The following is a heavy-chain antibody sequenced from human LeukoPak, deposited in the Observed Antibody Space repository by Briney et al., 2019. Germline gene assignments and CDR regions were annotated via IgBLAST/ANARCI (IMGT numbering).Heavy chain of an antibody. CDR3: ARSVPQPIAARPSYAFDI. D-gene: IGHD6-6*01. J-gene: IGHJ3*02. Sequence: SETLSLTCTVSGGSISSYYWSWIRQPPGKGLEWIGDIYYSGSTNYNPSLKSRVTISVDTSKNQFSLKLSSVTAADTAVYYCARSVPQPIAARPSYAFDIWGQGTMVTVSA. CDR1: GGSISSYY. V-gene: IGHV4-59*01. CDR2: IYYSGST.